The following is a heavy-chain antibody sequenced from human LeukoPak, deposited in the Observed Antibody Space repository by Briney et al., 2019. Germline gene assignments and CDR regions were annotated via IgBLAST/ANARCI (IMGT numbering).Heavy chain of an antibody. J-gene: IGHJ6*02. CDR3: ARESARIAAAGTDYYGMDV. Sequence: EPGGSLRLSCAASGFTFSSYWMSWVRQAPGKGLEWVANIEQDGSEKYYVDSVKGRFTISRDNAKNSLYLQMNSLRAEDTAVYYCARESARIAAAGTDYYGMDVWGQGTTVTVSS. D-gene: IGHD6-13*01. CDR2: IEQDGSEK. V-gene: IGHV3-7*05. CDR1: GFTFSSYW.